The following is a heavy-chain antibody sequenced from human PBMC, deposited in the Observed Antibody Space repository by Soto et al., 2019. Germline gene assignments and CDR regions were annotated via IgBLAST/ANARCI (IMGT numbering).Heavy chain of an antibody. V-gene: IGHV3-23*01. CDR1: GFTFSSYA. D-gene: IGHD3-10*01. CDR3: AKSLRGVIIDFDY. CDR2: VRGGGDAT. Sequence: GGSLRLSCAASGFTFSSYAMSWVRQAPGKGLEWVSAVRGGGDATYYADSVKGRSTISRDNSKSTLFLQMNSLRAEDTAVYYCAKSLRGVIIDFDYWGQGTLVTVSS. J-gene: IGHJ4*02.